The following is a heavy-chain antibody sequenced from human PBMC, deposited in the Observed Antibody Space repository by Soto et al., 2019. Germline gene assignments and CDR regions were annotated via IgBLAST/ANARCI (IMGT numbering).Heavy chain of an antibody. Sequence: SLRLSCAASGFTFSSYGMHWVRQAPGKGLEWVAVISYDGSNKYYADSVKGRFTISRDNSKNTLYLQMNSLRAEDTAVYYCAKLAMIGFFDYWGQGTLVTVSS. CDR3: AKLAMIGFFDY. CDR1: GFTFSSYG. D-gene: IGHD3-22*01. J-gene: IGHJ4*02. V-gene: IGHV3-30*18. CDR2: ISYDGSNK.